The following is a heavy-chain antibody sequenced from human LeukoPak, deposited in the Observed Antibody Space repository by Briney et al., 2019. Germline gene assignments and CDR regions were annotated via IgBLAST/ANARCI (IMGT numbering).Heavy chain of an antibody. CDR2: ISGSGGST. J-gene: IGHJ6*02. D-gene: IGHD2-8*02. CDR1: GGSISGYY. Sequence: PSETLSLTCTVSGGSISGYYWSWVRQAPGKGLEWVSAISGSGGSTYYADFVKGRFTISRDNSKNTLYLQMNSLRAEDTAVYYCAKHTGYYCYYGMDVWGQGTTVTVSS. V-gene: IGHV3-23*01. CDR3: AKHTGYYCYYGMDV.